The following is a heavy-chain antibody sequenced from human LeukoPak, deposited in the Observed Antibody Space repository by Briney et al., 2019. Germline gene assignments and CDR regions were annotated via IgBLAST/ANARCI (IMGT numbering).Heavy chain of an antibody. Sequence: GGSLRLSCAASGFTFSSYWMSWVRQAPGKGLEWVANIKQDGSEKYYVDSVKGRFTISRDNAKNTLYLQMNSLRAEDTAVYYCAKGLLPRGVIPGGYFDYWGQGTLVTVSS. J-gene: IGHJ4*02. CDR3: AKGLLPRGVIPGGYFDY. CDR1: GFTFSSYW. V-gene: IGHV3-7*03. CDR2: IKQDGSEK. D-gene: IGHD3-10*01.